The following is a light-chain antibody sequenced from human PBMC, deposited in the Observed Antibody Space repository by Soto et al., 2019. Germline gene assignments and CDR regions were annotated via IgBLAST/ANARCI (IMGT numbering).Light chain of an antibody. CDR1: SSDIGAFNY. Sequence: QSVLAQPASVSGSPGQSITISCTGTSSDIGAFNYVSWYQQHPGDAPKLLIFDVSDRHSGISVRFSASKSGNTASLTISGLQTEDEAHYFCSSYAATNTVLFGGGTKLTVL. CDR3: SSYAATNTVL. CDR2: DVS. V-gene: IGLV2-14*03. J-gene: IGLJ2*01.